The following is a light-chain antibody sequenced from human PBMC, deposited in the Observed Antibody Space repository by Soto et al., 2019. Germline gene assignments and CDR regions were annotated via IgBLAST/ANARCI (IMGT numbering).Light chain of an antibody. CDR2: RAS. CDR1: QNIYSS. J-gene: IGKJ1*01. V-gene: IGKV3-15*01. Sequence: IPLTQSAATVSVKPGETVTLSLRARQNIYSSLGWYQQRPGQAHRLIIYRASTRATGIPARFSGSGSGTEFTLTINSLQYDDFAVYYCQPYHNLWAFGRGTMVDIK. CDR3: QPYHNLWA.